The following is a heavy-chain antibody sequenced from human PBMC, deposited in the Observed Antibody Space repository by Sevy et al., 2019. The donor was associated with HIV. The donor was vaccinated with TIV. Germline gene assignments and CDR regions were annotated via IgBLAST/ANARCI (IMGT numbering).Heavy chain of an antibody. J-gene: IGHJ4*02. CDR3: AKDQSFGYYYGSGTAYFDY. V-gene: IGHV3-30*02. Sequence: GGSLRLSCAASGFTFSSYGMHWVRQAPGKGLEWVAFIRYDGSNKYYADSVKGRLPISRDNSKNTLYRQMNSLRAEDTAVYYCAKDQSFGYYYGSGTAYFDYWGQRTLVTVSS. D-gene: IGHD3-10*01. CDR1: GFTFSSYG. CDR2: IRYDGSNK.